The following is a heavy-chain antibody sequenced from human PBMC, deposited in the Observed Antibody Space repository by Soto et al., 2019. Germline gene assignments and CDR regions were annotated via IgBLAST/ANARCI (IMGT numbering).Heavy chain of an antibody. D-gene: IGHD4-17*01. CDR3: ARGGTVTTWAGSSRTSENWFDP. CDR1: GYY. CDR2: INHSGST. Sequence: GYYSSRIRQPPGKGLEWIGEINHSGSTNYNPSLKSRVTISVDTSKNQFSLKLSSVTAADTAVYYCARGGTVTTWAGSSRTSENWFDPWGLGTLVTVSS. J-gene: IGHJ5*02. V-gene: IGHV4-34*01.